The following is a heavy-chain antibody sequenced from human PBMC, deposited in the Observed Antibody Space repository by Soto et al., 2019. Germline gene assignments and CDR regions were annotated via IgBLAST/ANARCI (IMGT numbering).Heavy chain of an antibody. CDR3: ASGRYGDY. Sequence: QVHLVQSGAEVKKPGASVKVSCQASGYAFTTYGITWVRQAPGQGLEWMGWISAHNGNTNYAQKLQGRVTVTRDTSTSPAYMELKSLRSDDTAVYYWASGRYGDYWGQGALVTVSS. J-gene: IGHJ4*02. CDR2: ISAHNGNT. D-gene: IGHD1-26*01. V-gene: IGHV1-18*01. CDR1: GYAFTTYG.